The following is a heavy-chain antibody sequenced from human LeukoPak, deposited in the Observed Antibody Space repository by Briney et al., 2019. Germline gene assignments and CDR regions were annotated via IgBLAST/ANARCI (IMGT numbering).Heavy chain of an antibody. D-gene: IGHD1-1*01. CDR3: VQTTGWPGFDY. CDR2: IYSGVPT. J-gene: IGHJ4*02. Sequence: PSETLSLTCTTSGVSINRFYWSWVRQPPGKGLEWVGNIYSGVPTYFNPSLKSRVTISVDTSKNQFSLNLTSVTAADTAMYYRVQTTGWPGFDYWGQGILVTVSS. V-gene: IGHV4-4*09. CDR1: GVSINRFY.